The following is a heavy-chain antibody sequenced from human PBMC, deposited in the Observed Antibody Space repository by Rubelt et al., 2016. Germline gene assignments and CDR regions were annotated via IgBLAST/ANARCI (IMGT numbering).Heavy chain of an antibody. CDR3: ARGGGDIDY. Sequence: IYYSGSTNYNPSLKSRVTISVDTSKNQFSLKLSSVTAADTAVYYCARGGGDIDYWGQGTLATVSS. CDR2: IYYSGST. V-gene: IGHV4-59*08. D-gene: IGHD2-21*02. J-gene: IGHJ4*02.